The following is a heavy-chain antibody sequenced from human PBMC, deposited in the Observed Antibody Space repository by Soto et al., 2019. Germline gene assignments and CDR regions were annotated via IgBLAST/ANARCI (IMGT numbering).Heavy chain of an antibody. CDR2: IIPIFGTA. D-gene: IGHD2-8*01. J-gene: IGHJ4*02. V-gene: IGHV1-69*13. CDR3: ARNSLRRDIVLMVYAPTAPFDY. CDR1: GGTFSSYA. Sequence: SVKVSCKASGGTFSSYAISWVRQAPGQGLEWMGGIIPIFGTANYAQKFQGRVTITADESTSTAYMELSSLRSEDTAVYYCARNSLRRDIVLMVYAPTAPFDYWGQGTLVTVSS.